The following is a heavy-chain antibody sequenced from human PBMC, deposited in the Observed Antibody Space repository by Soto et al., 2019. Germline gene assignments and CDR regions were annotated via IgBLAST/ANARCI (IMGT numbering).Heavy chain of an antibody. Sequence: GASVKVSCKTSGFTLSTYAMHWVRHAPGQSPEWMGWIAAVNGKTAYSPKFQGRVTLTTDTSASTVNMDLTSLRSEDTAVYYCAIGNTGYHYGFFAYSAQGTLDTVSS. D-gene: IGHD5-12*01. J-gene: IGHJ4*02. CDR2: IAAVNGKT. CDR1: GFTLSTYA. CDR3: AIGNTGYHYGFFAY. V-gene: IGHV1-3*01.